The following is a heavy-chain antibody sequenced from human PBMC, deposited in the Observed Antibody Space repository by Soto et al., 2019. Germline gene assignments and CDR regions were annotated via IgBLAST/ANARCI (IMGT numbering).Heavy chain of an antibody. CDR3: ARDRGFSSWTYIMDV. Sequence: QVQLVESGGGVIQSGTSLRLSCAASGFTFNTYGMHWARQAPGKGLEWVAFIWYDGGNKHYADSMKGRFTISRDNSKNTLYLQTNRLSAEQTAVYYCARDRGFSSWTYIMDVCGLGATVTVSS. D-gene: IGHD3-16*01. CDR2: IWYDGGNK. V-gene: IGHV3-33*01. J-gene: IGHJ6*02. CDR1: GFTFNTYG.